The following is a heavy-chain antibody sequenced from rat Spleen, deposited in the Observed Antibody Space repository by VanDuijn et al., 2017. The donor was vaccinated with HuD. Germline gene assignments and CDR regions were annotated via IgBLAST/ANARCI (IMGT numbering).Heavy chain of an antibody. Sequence: EVQLVESGGGLVQPGRSLKLSCVASGFTFNNYWMTWVRQAPTKGLEWVATISYDGSSTYYRDSVKGRFTISRDNAKSTLYLQMDSLRSEDTATYYCARQITGVMDAWGQGASVTVSS. CDR3: ARQITGVMDA. CDR2: ISYDGSST. V-gene: IGHV5-29*01. J-gene: IGHJ4*01. D-gene: IGHD1-12*01. CDR1: GFTFNNYW.